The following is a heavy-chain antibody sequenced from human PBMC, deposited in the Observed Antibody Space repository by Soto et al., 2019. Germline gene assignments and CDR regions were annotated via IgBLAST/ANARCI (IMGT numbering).Heavy chain of an antibody. D-gene: IGHD4-17*01. V-gene: IGHV3-33*01. CDR2: IWYDGTQK. J-gene: IGHJ4*02. Sequence: GGSLRLSCEASGFTFNTYSMHWVRQPPGKGLEWLAAIWYDGTQKYYADSVKGRFIISRDNSKKTLYLEMNSLRAEDAAVYYCARAGGTTVTGLWHFDSWGQGTLVTVSS. CDR3: ARAGGTTVTGLWHFDS. CDR1: GFTFNTYS.